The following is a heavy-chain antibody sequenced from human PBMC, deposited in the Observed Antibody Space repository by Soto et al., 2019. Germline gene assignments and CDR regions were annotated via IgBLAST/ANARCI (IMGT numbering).Heavy chain of an antibody. CDR1: GCTFSSYA. CDR2: IIPIFSTA. Sequence: QVQLVQSGAEVKKPGSSVKVSCKASGCTFSSYAISWVRQAPGQGLEWMGGIIPIFSTANYAQKFQGRVTITADESTSTAYMELSSLRSEDTAVYYCASTLAVAGPYYYSYGMDVWGQGTTVTVSS. CDR3: ASTLAVAGPYYYSYGMDV. J-gene: IGHJ6*02. V-gene: IGHV1-69*01. D-gene: IGHD6-19*01.